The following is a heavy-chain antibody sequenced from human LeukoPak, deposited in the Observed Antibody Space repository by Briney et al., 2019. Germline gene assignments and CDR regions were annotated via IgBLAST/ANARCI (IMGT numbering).Heavy chain of an antibody. CDR3: ARGKMVYVPDY. Sequence: ASVKVSCKASGYTFTSYGISWVRQAPGQGLEWMGWMNPNSGNTGYAQKFQGRVTMTRNTSISTAYMELSSLRSEDTAVYYCARGKMVYVPDYWGQGTLVTVSS. V-gene: IGHV1-8*02. CDR1: GYTFTSYG. D-gene: IGHD2-8*01. J-gene: IGHJ4*02. CDR2: MNPNSGNT.